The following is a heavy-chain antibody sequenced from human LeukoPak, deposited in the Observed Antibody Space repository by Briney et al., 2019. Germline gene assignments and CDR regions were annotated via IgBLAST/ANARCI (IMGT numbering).Heavy chain of an antibody. Sequence: SETLSLTCAVYGGSFSGYYWSWIRQPPGKGLEWFGYIFYTGSTNYNPSLKSRVTMSIDTSKNQFSLKLSSVTAADTAVYYCTRTYSSSSIDYWGQGALVTVSS. CDR3: TRTYSSSSIDY. J-gene: IGHJ4*02. D-gene: IGHD6-6*01. CDR1: GGSFSGYY. V-gene: IGHV4-59*01. CDR2: IFYTGST.